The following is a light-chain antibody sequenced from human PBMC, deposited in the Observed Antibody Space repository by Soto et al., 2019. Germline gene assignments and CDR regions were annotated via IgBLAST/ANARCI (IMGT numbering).Light chain of an antibody. V-gene: IGKV1-12*02. CDR3: PQANSFLYT. J-gene: IGKJ2*01. Sequence: DIQRPQSPSTLSGSVGDRVTITCRASKGIRRWLEWYHQTQGKAPKLXIYAASSLQSGVPSLFSGSGAGTACTRTISSLQHEDVSTDYCPQANSFLYTFCQGTKVDI. CDR1: KGIRRW. CDR2: AAS.